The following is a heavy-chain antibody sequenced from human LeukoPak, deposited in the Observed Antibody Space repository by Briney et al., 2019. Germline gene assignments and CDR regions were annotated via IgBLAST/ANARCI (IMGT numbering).Heavy chain of an antibody. CDR2: ISYDGSNK. J-gene: IGHJ5*02. Sequence: GGSLRLSCAASGFTFSSYAMHWVRQAPGKGLEWVAVISYDGSNKYYADSVKGRFTISRDNSKNTLYLQMNSLRAEDTAVYYCAKAVVMKFNWFDPWGQGTLVTVSS. CDR1: GFTFSSYA. CDR3: AKAVVMKFNWFDP. D-gene: IGHD4-23*01. V-gene: IGHV3-30*04.